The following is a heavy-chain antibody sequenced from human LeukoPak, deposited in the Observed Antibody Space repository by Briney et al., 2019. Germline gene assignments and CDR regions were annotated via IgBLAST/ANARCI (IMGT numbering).Heavy chain of an antibody. V-gene: IGHV1-2*02. CDR1: GYTFNDYY. CDR2: INPKNGGT. J-gene: IGHJ4*02. CDR3: ARDLYGDYLGFDY. D-gene: IGHD4-17*01. Sequence: ASVKVSCKSSGYTFNDYYIHWVRQAPGQGLEWMGWINPKNGGTNYAQKLQGRVTMTRDTSISTAYMELSRLRSDDTAVFYCARDLYGDYLGFDYWGQGTLVTVSS.